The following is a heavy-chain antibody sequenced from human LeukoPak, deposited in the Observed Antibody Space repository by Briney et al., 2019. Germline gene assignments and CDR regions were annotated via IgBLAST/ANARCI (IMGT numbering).Heavy chain of an antibody. D-gene: IGHD6-6*01. V-gene: IGHV1-18*01. CDR3: ARDPIAARRHGFDP. CDR1: GYTFTSYG. Sequence: ASVKVSCKASGYTFTSYGISWVRQAPGQGLEWMGWISAYNGSTNYAQKLQGRVTMTTDTSTSTAYMELRSLRSDDTAVYYCARDPIAARRHGFDPWGQGTLVTVSS. CDR2: ISAYNGST. J-gene: IGHJ5*02.